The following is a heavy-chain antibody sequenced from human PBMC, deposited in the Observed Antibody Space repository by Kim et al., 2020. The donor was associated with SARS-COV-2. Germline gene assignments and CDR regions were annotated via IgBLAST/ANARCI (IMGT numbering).Heavy chain of an antibody. D-gene: IGHD5-18*01. Sequence: SETLSLTCTVSGGSISSYYWSWIRQPPGKGLEWIGYIYYSGSTNYNPSLKSRVTISVDTSKNQFSLKLSSVTAADTAVYYCARHSSYGYDSYFDYWGQGTLVTVSS. CDR2: IYYSGST. CDR1: GGSISSYY. CDR3: ARHSSYGYDSYFDY. V-gene: IGHV4-59*08. J-gene: IGHJ4*02.